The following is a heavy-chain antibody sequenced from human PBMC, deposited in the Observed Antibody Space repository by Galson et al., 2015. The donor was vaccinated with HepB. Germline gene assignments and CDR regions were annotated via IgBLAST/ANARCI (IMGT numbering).Heavy chain of an antibody. CDR3: ARGHRDSSGWFFDY. D-gene: IGHD6-19*01. J-gene: IGHJ4*02. Sequence: SVKVSCKASGYTFTGYYMHWVRQAPGQGLEWMGRINPNSGGTNYAQKFQGRVTMTRDTSISTAYMELSRLRSDDTAVYYCARGHRDSSGWFFDYWGQGTLVTVSS. V-gene: IGHV1-2*06. CDR2: INPNSGGT. CDR1: GYTFTGYY.